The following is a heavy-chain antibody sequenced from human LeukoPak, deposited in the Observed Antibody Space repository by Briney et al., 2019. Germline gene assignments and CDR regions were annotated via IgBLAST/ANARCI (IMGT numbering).Heavy chain of an antibody. CDR2: INPSGGST. Sequence: ASVKVSCKASGYTFTSYYMHWVRQAPGQGLEWMGIINPSGGSTSYAQKFQGRVTMTRDTSTSTVYMELSSLRSEDTAVYYCARSGGDYVWGSYRYTRGFDYWGQGTLVTVSS. V-gene: IGHV1-46*01. D-gene: IGHD3-16*02. CDR1: GYTFTSYY. CDR3: ARSGGDYVWGSYRYTRGFDY. J-gene: IGHJ4*02.